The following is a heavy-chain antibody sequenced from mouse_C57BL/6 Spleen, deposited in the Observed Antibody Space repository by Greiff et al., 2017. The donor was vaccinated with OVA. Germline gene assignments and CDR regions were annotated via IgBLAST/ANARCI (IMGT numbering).Heavy chain of an antibody. V-gene: IGHV1-15*01. D-gene: IGHD1-1*01. CDR3: TRAHLFITTVVAARRVDY. CDR2: IDPETGGT. CDR1: GYTFTDYE. Sequence: QVQLKESGAELVRPGASVTLSCKASGYTFTDYEMHWVKQTPVHGLEWIGAIDPETGGTAYNQKFKGKAILTADKSSSTAYMELRSLTSEDSAVYYCTRAHLFITTVVAARRVDYWGQGTTLTVSS. J-gene: IGHJ2*01.